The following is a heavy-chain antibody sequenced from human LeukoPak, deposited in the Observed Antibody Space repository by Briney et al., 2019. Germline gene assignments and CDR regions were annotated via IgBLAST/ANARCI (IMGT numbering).Heavy chain of an antibody. J-gene: IGHJ4*02. CDR3: AGGGGYQDY. D-gene: IGHD1-26*01. CDR1: GFTFSDYW. V-gene: IGHV3-74*01. CDR2: INSDGRIT. Sequence: GGSLRLSCAASGFTFSDYWMHWVRQAPGKGLVGVSRINSDGRITSYADSVKGRFTISRDNAKNSLYLQMNSLRAEDTAVYYCAGGGGYQDYWGQGTLVTVSS.